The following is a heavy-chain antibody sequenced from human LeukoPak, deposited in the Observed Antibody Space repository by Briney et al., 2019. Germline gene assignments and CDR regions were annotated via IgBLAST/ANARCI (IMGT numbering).Heavy chain of an antibody. CDR1: GYTFTSYG. D-gene: IGHD5-18*01. J-gene: IGHJ4*02. Sequence: ASVTVSCKASGYTFTSYGISWVRQAPGQGLEWMGWISAYNGNTNYAQKLQGRVTMTTDTSTSTAYMELRSLRSDDTAVYYCAREVGGDTATVFDYWGQGTLVTVSS. V-gene: IGHV1-18*01. CDR3: AREVGGDTATVFDY. CDR2: ISAYNGNT.